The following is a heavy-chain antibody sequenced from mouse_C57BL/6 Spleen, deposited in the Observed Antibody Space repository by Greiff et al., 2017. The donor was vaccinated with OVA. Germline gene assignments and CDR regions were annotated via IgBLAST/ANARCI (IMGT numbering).Heavy chain of an antibody. J-gene: IGHJ2*01. CDR3: ARDDGYLYYFDY. CDR1: GYSITSGYY. D-gene: IGHD2-3*01. Sequence: EVKLMESGPGLVKPSQSLSLTCSVTGYSITSGYYWNWIRQFPGNKLEWMGYISYDGSNNYNPSLKNRISITRDTSKNQFFLKLNSVTTEDTATYYCARDDGYLYYFDYWGQGTTLTVAS. CDR2: ISYDGSN. V-gene: IGHV3-6*01.